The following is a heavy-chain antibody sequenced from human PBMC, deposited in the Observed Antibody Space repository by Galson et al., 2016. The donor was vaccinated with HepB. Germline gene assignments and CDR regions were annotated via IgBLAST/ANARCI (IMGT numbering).Heavy chain of an antibody. CDR1: GGTFSSYA. J-gene: IGHJ4*02. CDR3: TSGLPGVEYYFAW. D-gene: IGHD7-27*01. CDR2: IIPNLRRP. V-gene: IGHV1-69*06. Sequence: SVKVSCKASGGTFSSYAISWVRQAPGQGLEWMGGIIPNLRRPNYAQRFQDGVTISADKSTGTAYMEMTGLRSDDTAVYYCTSGLPGVEYYFAWWGQGTLVTVSS.